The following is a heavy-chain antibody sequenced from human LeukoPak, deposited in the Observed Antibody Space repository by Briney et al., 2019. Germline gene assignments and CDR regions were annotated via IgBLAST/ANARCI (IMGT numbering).Heavy chain of an antibody. CDR3: AHRKNYYDSSVFDN. V-gene: IGHV2-5*02. CDR2: IYWDDDR. CDR1: GFSLNTRGVG. Sequence: SGPTLVNPTQTLTLTCTFSGFSLNTRGVGVGWIRQPPGRALEWLALIYWDDDRRYSPSLKSRLTITKDTSKNQVVLTMTNMDPVDTAKYFCAHRKNYYDSSVFDNRGQGTLVTVSS. D-gene: IGHD3-22*01. J-gene: IGHJ4*02.